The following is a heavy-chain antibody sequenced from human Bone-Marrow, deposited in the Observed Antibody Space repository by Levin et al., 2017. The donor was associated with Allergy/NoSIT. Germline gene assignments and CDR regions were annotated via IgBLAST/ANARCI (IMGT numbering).Heavy chain of an antibody. CDR3: STYTHYQLLFHHYYYMDV. J-gene: IGHJ6*03. D-gene: IGHD2-2*01. Sequence: PGGSLRLSCAASGFTFSNAWMNWVRQAPGKGLEWVGRIKSKTDGGTPDYAAPVKGRFAISKEDSKNTLYLQMNSLKTEDKAVYYCSTYTHYQLLFHHYYYMDVWGKGTTVTVSS. CDR1: GFTFSNAW. V-gene: IGHV3-15*01. CDR2: IKSKTDGGTP.